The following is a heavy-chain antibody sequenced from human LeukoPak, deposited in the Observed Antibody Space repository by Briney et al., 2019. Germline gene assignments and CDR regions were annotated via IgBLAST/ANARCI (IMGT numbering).Heavy chain of an antibody. D-gene: IGHD4-4*01. CDR2: INSDGSST. V-gene: IGHV3-74*01. CDR1: GFTFSSYW. CDR3: AAGTTVTDDNWFDP. J-gene: IGHJ5*02. Sequence: GGSLRLSCAASGFTFSSYWMHWVRQAPGKGLVWVSRINSDGSSTSYADSVKGRFTISRDNAKNTLYLQMNSLRAEDTAVYYCAAGTTVTDDNWFDPWGQGTLVTVSS.